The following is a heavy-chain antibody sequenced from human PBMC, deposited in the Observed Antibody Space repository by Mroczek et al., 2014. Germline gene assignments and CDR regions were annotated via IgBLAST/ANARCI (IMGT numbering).Heavy chain of an antibody. CDR1: GYTFTSYD. D-gene: IGHD3-22*01. V-gene: IGHV1-8*01. Sequence: QVQLVESGAEVKKPGASVKVSCKASGYTFTSYDINWVRQATGQGLEWMGRMNPNSGNTGYAQKFQGRVTMTRNTSISTAYMELSSLRSEDTAVYYCARVGDYYDSSGYYYLYDYWGQGTPGHRLL. J-gene: IGHJ4*02. CDR3: ARVGDYYDSSGYYYLYDY. CDR2: MNPNSGNT.